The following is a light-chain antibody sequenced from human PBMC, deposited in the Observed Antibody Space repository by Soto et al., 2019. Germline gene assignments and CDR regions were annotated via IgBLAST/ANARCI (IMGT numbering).Light chain of an antibody. J-gene: IGLJ1*01. CDR1: SSNIGGNT. V-gene: IGLV1-44*01. Sequence: QAVVTQPPSASGTPGQRVTISCSTSSSNIGGNTVNWYQQVPGTAPKLLIYSYDQRPSGVPDRFSGSKSGTSASLAISGLQSEDEADYYCAAWDASLNGDVFGTGTKVTVL. CDR2: SYD. CDR3: AAWDASLNGDV.